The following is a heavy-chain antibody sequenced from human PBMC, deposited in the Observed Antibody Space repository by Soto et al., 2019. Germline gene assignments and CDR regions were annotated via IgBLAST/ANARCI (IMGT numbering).Heavy chain of an antibody. V-gene: IGHV1-46*03. CDR3: GRGGADIVVAPAANGPHDAFDI. J-gene: IGHJ3*02. CDR2: INPSGGST. Sequence: ASVKVSCKASGYTFTSYYMHWVRQAPGQGLEWMGIINPSGGSTSYAQKFQGRVTMTRDTSTSTVYMELSSLRSEDTAVYYCGRGGADIVVAPAANGPHDAFDIWGQGTMVTV. D-gene: IGHD2-2*01. CDR1: GYTFTSYY.